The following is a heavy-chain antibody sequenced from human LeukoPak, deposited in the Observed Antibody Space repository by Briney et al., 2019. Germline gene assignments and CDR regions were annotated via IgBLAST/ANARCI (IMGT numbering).Heavy chain of an antibody. J-gene: IGHJ5*02. CDR1: GYSFTSYW. V-gene: IGHV5-51*01. D-gene: IGHD6-19*01. CDR3: ARHDGGSGWSAGWFDP. CDR2: IDPGDSDT. Sequence: GESLKISCKGSGYSFTSYWIGWVRQMPGKGLEWMGIIDPGDSDTRYSPSFQGQVTISADKSISTAYLQWSSLKASDTAMYYCARHDGGSGWSAGWFDPWGQGTLVTVSS.